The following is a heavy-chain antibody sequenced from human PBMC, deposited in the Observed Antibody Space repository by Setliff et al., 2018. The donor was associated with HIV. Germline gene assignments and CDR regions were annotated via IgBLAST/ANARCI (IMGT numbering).Heavy chain of an antibody. J-gene: IGHJ4*02. V-gene: IGHV2-70*11. CDR1: GFSLTTNGMC. CDR2: IDWDDDK. Sequence: SGPTLVNPTQTLTLTCTFSGFSLTTNGMCVSWIRQPPGKALEWLARIDWDDDKYYSSSLKTRLTISKDTSKNQVVLTLTNLDPVDTATYYCARSPGYYWSLDYWGQGTLVTVSS. D-gene: IGHD1-1*01. CDR3: ARSPGYYWSLDY.